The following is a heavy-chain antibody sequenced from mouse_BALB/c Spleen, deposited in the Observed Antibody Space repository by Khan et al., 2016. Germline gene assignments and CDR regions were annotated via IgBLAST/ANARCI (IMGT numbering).Heavy chain of an antibody. CDR1: RFTFSSFG. CDR3: GRGDY. Sequence: EVELVESGGGLVQPGGSRKLSCAASRFTFSSFGMHWVRQAPEKGLEWVAFISSGSSAIYYADTVKGRFTISRDNPKNTLFLQMTSLRSEDTAMYYCGRGDYWGQGTTLTVSS. J-gene: IGHJ2*01. V-gene: IGHV5-17*02. CDR2: ISSGSSAI.